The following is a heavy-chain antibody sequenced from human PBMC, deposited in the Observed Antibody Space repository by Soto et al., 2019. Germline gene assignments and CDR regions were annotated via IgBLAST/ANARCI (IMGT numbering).Heavy chain of an antibody. CDR1: GGTVSSYR. Sequence: SSVKVSCKASGGTVSSYRINWVLQAPGQGLEWVGGIVPIYRTADYAQKFQGRVTITADESARTSYMELRSLKSQDTAVYYCVRDSGAKLSSSWGQGTLVTVSS. D-gene: IGHD6-13*01. CDR2: IVPIYRTA. J-gene: IGHJ4*02. CDR3: VRDSGAKLSSS. V-gene: IGHV1-69*13.